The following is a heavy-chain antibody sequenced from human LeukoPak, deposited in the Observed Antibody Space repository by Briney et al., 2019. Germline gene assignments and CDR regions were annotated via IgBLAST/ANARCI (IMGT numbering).Heavy chain of an antibody. D-gene: IGHD2-2*01. CDR1: SGSIFRSNW. V-gene: IGHV4-4*02. J-gene: IGHJ4*02. CDR3: ARSPTKRVPEDY. Sequence: SGTLSLTCAVSSGSIFRSNWWSWVRQPPGKGLEWIGQIFHSGNTSYSPSLKSRVTISVDKSKNQFSLRLTSVTAADTAVYYCARSPTKRVPEDYWGQGTLVTVSS. CDR2: IFHSGNT.